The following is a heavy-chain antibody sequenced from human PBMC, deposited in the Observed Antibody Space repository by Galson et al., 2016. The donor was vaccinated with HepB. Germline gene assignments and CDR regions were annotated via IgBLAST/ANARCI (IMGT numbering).Heavy chain of an antibody. CDR2: IIPIFATA. Sequence: SVKVSCKASGGTFSSYAISWVRQAPGQGLEWMGRIIPIFATANYAQKFQGRVTITADESTNTAYMELSSLRSEDTAIYFCARSGPTYGLYYLDYWGQGTLVTVSS. CDR1: GGTFSSYA. CDR3: ARSGPTYGLYYLDY. V-gene: IGHV1-69*13. D-gene: IGHD3-10*01. J-gene: IGHJ4*02.